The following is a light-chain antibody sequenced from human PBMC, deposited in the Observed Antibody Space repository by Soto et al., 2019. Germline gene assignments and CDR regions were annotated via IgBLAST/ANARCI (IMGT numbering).Light chain of an antibody. CDR1: SSNIGAGYD. Sequence: QAVVTQPPSVSGAPGQRVTISCTGSSSNIGAGYDVHWYQHLPETAPKLLIYGNSNRPSGVPDRFSGSQSGTSASLAITGLQAEDAAEYYCQSYDSSLSGSVFGGGTKLTVL. CDR3: QSYDSSLSGSV. V-gene: IGLV1-40*01. J-gene: IGLJ2*01. CDR2: GNS.